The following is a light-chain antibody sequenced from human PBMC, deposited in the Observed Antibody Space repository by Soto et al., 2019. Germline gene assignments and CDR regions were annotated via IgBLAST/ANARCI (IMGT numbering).Light chain of an antibody. CDR2: GAS. J-gene: IGKJ1*01. CDR3: QHYNAWPRT. CDR1: QSVSSD. V-gene: IGKV3-15*01. Sequence: EIVMTQSPATLSVSPGERDTLSCRASQSVSSDLAWYQHQPGQAPRLLIHGASTPASGVPARFSGSGSGTDFTLTISSLQSEDSAGYYCQHYNAWPRTFGQGTRVEIK.